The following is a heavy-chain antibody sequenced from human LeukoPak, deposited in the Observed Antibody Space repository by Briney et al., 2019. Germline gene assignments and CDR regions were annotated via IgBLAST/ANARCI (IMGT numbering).Heavy chain of an antibody. CDR1: GFTFSSYA. Sequence: GRSLRLSCAASGFTFSSYAMHWVRQAPGKGLEWVAVISYDGSNKYYADSVKGRFTISRDNSKNTLYLQMNSLRAEDTAVYYCARDGAGFGELFGYFDYWGQGTLVTVSS. D-gene: IGHD3-10*01. CDR2: ISYDGSNK. CDR3: ARDGAGFGELFGYFDY. V-gene: IGHV3-30-3*01. J-gene: IGHJ4*02.